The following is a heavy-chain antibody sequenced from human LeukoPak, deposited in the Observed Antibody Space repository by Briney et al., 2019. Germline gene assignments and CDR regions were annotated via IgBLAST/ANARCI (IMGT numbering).Heavy chain of an antibody. D-gene: IGHD2/OR15-2a*01. CDR3: ARDVSNRFDY. CDR1: GYTLTELS. CDR2: INPNNGGT. Sequence: LGASVKVSCKVFGYTLTELSMHWVRQAPGQGLEWMGWINPNNGGTNYAQKFQGRVTMTRDTSISTAYMELSRLRSDDTAVYYCARDVSNRFDYWGQGTLVTVSS. V-gene: IGHV1-2*02. J-gene: IGHJ4*02.